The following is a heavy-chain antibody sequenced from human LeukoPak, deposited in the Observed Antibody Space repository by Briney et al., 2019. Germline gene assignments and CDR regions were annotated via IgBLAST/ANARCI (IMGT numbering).Heavy chain of an antibody. V-gene: IGHV3-23*01. CDR1: GFTFSNYA. D-gene: IGHD6-19*01. J-gene: IGHJ4*02. Sequence: GGSLRLSCAASGFTFSNYAMTCVRQGPGKGLEWGSGISGSGDTTYYADSEKGRFTTSRDNFRNTLYLQMNSLTVADTAVYFCARESFKAVAGYLDYWGQGILVTVSS. CDR2: ISGSGDTT. CDR3: ARESFKAVAGYLDY.